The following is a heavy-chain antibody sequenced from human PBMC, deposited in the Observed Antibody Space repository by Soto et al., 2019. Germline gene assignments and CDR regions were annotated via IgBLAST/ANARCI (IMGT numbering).Heavy chain of an antibody. Sequence: SETLSLTCAVYGGSFSGYYWSWIRQPPGKGLEWIGEINHSGSTNYNPSLKSRVTISVDTSKNQFSLKLSSVTAADTAVYYCARGSPDCSGGSCAPIYYYYMDVWGKGTTVTVSS. CDR1: GGSFSGYY. D-gene: IGHD2-15*01. CDR3: ARGSPDCSGGSCAPIYYYYMDV. V-gene: IGHV4-34*01. CDR2: INHSGST. J-gene: IGHJ6*03.